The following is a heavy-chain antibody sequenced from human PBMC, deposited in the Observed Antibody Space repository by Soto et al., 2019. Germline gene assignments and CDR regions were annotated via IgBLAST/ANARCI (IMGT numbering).Heavy chain of an antibody. V-gene: IGHV3-72*01. CDR1: GFSFSDYY. CDR2: TRNKASSYTT. CDR3: AREGSSSGPDYEY. D-gene: IGHD3-22*01. J-gene: IGHJ4*02. Sequence: EVQLVESGGSLVQPGGSLRLSCAASGFSFSDYYINWVRQAPGKGLEWVGRTRNKASSYTTDYAAFVKGRFTISRDDSKNLIYLQMNSLKTEDTAVYYCAREGSSSGPDYEYWGQGTLVTVSS.